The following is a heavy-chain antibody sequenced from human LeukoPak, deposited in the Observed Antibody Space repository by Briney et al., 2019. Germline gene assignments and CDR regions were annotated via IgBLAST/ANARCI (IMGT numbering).Heavy chain of an antibody. CDR1: GFTFSSYS. J-gene: IGHJ4*02. V-gene: IGHV3-48*01. D-gene: IGHD3-16*01. CDR2: ISSSSSTI. Sequence: GGSLRLSCAASGFTFSSYSMNWVRQAPGKGLEWVSYISSSSSTIYYADSVKGRFTISRDNSKNTLYLQMNSLRAEDTAVYYCAKNWGSGSYYFDSWGQGTLVTVSS. CDR3: AKNWGSGSYYFDS.